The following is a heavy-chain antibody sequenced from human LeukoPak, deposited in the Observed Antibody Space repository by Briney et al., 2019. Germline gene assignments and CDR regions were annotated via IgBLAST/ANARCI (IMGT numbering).Heavy chain of an antibody. CDR3: ASGVSIWFGEFPERQDYYYGMDV. Sequence: QPGGSLRLSCAASGFTFSSYAMHWVRQAPGKGLEWVAVISYDGSNKYYADSVKGRFTISRDNSKNTLYLQMNSLRAEDTAVYYCASGVSIWFGEFPERQDYYYGMDVWGQGTTVTVSS. J-gene: IGHJ6*02. D-gene: IGHD3-10*01. CDR1: GFTFSSYA. V-gene: IGHV3-30-3*01. CDR2: ISYDGSNK.